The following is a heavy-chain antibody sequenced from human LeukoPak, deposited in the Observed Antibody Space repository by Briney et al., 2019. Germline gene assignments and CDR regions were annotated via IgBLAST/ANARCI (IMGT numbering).Heavy chain of an antibody. Sequence: GGSLRLSCAASGFTFSTYGMTWVRQAPGKGLEWVSAISGNGGSAYYADSVKGHFTISRDNAKNSLYLQMNSLRAEDTAVYYCARARDGYNWEAFDYWGQGTLVTVSS. CDR3: ARARDGYNWEAFDY. CDR2: ISGNGGSA. J-gene: IGHJ4*02. D-gene: IGHD5-24*01. V-gene: IGHV3-23*01. CDR1: GFTFSTYG.